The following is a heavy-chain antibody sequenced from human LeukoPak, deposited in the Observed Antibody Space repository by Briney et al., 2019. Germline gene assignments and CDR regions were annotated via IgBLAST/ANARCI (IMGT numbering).Heavy chain of an antibody. J-gene: IGHJ3*02. Sequence: PGGSLRLSCAASGFTFSNYAMTWVRQAPGKGLEWVSAISASGGSTYYADSVKGRFTISRDNAKNSLYLQMNSLRAEDTAVYYCARVIAAAERVAFDIWGQGTMVTVSS. D-gene: IGHD6-13*01. CDR1: GFTFSNYA. CDR2: ISASGGST. V-gene: IGHV3-23*01. CDR3: ARVIAAAERVAFDI.